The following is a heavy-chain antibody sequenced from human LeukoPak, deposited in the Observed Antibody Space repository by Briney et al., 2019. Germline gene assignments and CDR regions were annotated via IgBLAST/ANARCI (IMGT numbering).Heavy chain of an antibody. D-gene: IGHD3-10*01. Sequence: PGGTLRLSCAASGFTFSSHGMNWVRQAPGKGLEWVSGISPSGGITYYTDSVKGRFTISRDNSKNTVSLQMNSLKTEDTAVYYCTTVRFGNFIDYWGQGTLVTVSS. J-gene: IGHJ4*02. CDR2: ISPSGGIT. CDR3: TTVRFGNFIDY. CDR1: GFTFSSHG. V-gene: IGHV3-23*01.